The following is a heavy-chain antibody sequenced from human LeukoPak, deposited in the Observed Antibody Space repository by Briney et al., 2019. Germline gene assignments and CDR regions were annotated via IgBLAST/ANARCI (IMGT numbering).Heavy chain of an antibody. J-gene: IGHJ6*02. CDR2: ISGDGGST. CDR1: GFTFDDYA. D-gene: IGHD5-18*01. V-gene: IGHV3-43*02. CDR3: AKDKGTAMVAWAVSVGMDV. Sequence: GGSLRLSCAASGFTFDDYAMHWVRQARGKGLEWVSLISGDGGSTYYADSVKGRLTISRDNSKNSLYLQMNSLRTEDTALYYCAKDKGTAMVAWAVSVGMDVWGQGTTVTVSS.